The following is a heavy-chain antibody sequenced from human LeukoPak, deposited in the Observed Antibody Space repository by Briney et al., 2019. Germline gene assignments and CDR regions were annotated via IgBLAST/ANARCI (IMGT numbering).Heavy chain of an antibody. CDR3: ARDNYDYGWGSYRYPFDY. Sequence: SQTLSLTCAISGDSVSSNSAAWNWIRQSPSRGLEWLGRTYYRSKWYNDYAVSVKSRITINPDTSKNQFSLQLNSVTPEDTAVYYCARDNYDYGWGSYRYPFDYWGQGTLVTVSS. V-gene: IGHV6-1*01. J-gene: IGHJ4*02. D-gene: IGHD3-16*02. CDR1: GDSVSSNSAA. CDR2: TYYRSKWYN.